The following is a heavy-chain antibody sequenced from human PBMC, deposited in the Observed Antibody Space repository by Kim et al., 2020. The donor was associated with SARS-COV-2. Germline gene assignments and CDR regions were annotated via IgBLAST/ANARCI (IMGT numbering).Heavy chain of an antibody. D-gene: IGHD6-19*01. J-gene: IGHJ5*02. CDR3: AKGYSSGWPNWFDP. V-gene: IGHV3-23*01. Sequence: ADPVRGRFTISRDNSKNTLYLQMNSLRAEDTAVYYCAKGYSSGWPNWFDPWGQGTLVTVSS.